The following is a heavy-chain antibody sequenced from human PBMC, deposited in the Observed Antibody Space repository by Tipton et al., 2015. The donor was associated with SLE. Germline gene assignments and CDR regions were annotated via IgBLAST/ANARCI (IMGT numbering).Heavy chain of an antibody. CDR2: IYYTGSS. Sequence: TLSLTCTVSGGSIRNYYWSWIRQPPGKGLEWIGYIYYTGSSNHNPSLKGRVTMSVDTSKNQFSLSVNSVTAADTAVYYCARHSGDFGVVTDYWGQGTLVTVSS. CDR3: ARHSGDFGVVTDY. CDR1: GGSIRNYY. D-gene: IGHD3-3*01. V-gene: IGHV4-59*01. J-gene: IGHJ4*02.